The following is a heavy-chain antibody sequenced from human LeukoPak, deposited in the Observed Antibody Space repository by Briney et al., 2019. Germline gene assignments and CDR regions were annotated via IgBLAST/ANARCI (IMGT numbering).Heavy chain of an antibody. CDR1: GFTVSSNY. J-gene: IGHJ1*01. Sequence: GGSLRLPCAASGFTVSSNYMSWVRQAPGKGLEWVSVIYSGGSTYYADSVKGRFTISRDNSKNTLYLQMNSLRAEDTAVYYCAKVAVGATGGYFQHWGQGTLVTVSS. CDR2: IYSGGST. V-gene: IGHV3-66*02. CDR3: AKVAVGATGGYFQH. D-gene: IGHD1-26*01.